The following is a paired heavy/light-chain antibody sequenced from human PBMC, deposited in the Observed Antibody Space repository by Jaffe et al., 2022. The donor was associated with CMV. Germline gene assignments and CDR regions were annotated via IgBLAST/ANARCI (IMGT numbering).Light chain of an antibody. CDR2: AAS. CDR3: QQYSNYPHT. CDR1: QGITTY. J-gene: IGKJ1*01. Sequence: DIQMTQSPSSLSASVGDRVTITCRASQGITTYLAWFQQKPGKAPKSLIYAASSLQSGVPLRFSGSASGTDFTLTISSLQPEDFATYYCQQYSNYPHTFGQGTRVEIK. V-gene: IGKV1-16*01.
Heavy chain of an antibody. CDR3: AGWKGGRGWVY. CDR2: ISTYNGNT. CDR1: GYTFTDYG. D-gene: IGHD6-19*01. J-gene: IGHJ4*02. V-gene: IGHV1-18*04. Sequence: QAQLVQSGPEVKKPGASVNVSCKASGYTFTDYGISWVRQAPGQGLEWVAYISTYNGNTHYAQKFRDRVTMTTDTSTNTAYMELESLRSDDTAVYYCAGWKGGRGWVYWGQGTLVTVSS.